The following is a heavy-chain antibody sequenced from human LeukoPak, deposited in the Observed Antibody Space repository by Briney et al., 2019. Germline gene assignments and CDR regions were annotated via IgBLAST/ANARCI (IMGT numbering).Heavy chain of an antibody. V-gene: IGHV3-21*01. CDR2: ISSSSSYI. CDR1: GFSFSSYS. D-gene: IGHD6-19*01. Sequence: GGSLRLSCAASGFSFSSYSMNWVRQAPGKGLEWVSSISSSSSYIYYADSVKGRFTISRDNAKNSLYLQMNSLRVEDTAVYYCAPWLAGAFDIWGQGTMVTVSS. CDR3: APWLAGAFDI. J-gene: IGHJ3*02.